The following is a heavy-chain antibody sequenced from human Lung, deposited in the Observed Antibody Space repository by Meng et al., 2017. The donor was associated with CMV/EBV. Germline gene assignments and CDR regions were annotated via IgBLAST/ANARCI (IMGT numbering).Heavy chain of an antibody. V-gene: IGHV4-39*02. CDR3: AREDYRSLYFDD. CDR1: GGSISSSSYY. CDR2: IYYSGST. Sequence: SXTXSLXCTVSGGSISSSSYYWGWIRQPPGKGLEWIGSIYYSGSTYYNPSLKSRVTISVDTSKNLFSLKLSSVTAADTAVYYSAREDYRSLYFDDWGQGPLVTVSS. J-gene: IGHJ4*02. D-gene: IGHD3-16*02.